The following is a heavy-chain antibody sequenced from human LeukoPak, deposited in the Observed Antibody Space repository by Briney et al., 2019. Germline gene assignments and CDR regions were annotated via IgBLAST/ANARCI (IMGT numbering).Heavy chain of an antibody. D-gene: IGHD2-15*01. CDR1: GGSLSDYY. V-gene: IGHV4-34*01. J-gene: IGHJ4*02. CDR3: ARGRVCSGGSCFEDKVYSDY. CDR2: VDHIGNT. Sequence: SETLSLTCAVYGGSLSDYYWTWIHQPPGKGLEWIGEVDHIGNTNYSPSLKSRATISVDASKNQFSLKLTSATAADTAVYYCARGRVCSGGSCFEDKVYSDYWGQGGLVNVFS.